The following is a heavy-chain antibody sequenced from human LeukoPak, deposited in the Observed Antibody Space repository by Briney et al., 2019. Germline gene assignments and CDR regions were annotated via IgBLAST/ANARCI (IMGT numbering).Heavy chain of an antibody. CDR2: ITSNGGSI. CDR1: GFTLSDYY. J-gene: IGHJ4*02. Sequence: GGSLRLSCAASGFTLSDYYMSWIRQAPGKGLEWLAYITSNGGSIYYADSLKGRFTISRDNAKNSVYLQMNNLRAEDTAVYYCARDRLGDYDHSGYYDKWGQGTLVTVSS. V-gene: IGHV3-11*01. CDR3: ARDRLGDYDHSGYYDK. D-gene: IGHD3-22*01.